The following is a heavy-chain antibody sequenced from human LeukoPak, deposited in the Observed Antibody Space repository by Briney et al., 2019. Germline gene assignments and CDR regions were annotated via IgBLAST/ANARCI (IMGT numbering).Heavy chain of an antibody. Sequence: SGPALVKPTQTLTLTCTFSGFSLSASGMRVGWIRQPPGKALEWLARIGWDDDKFYSTSLKTRLTISKDTSKNQVVLTLTNVDPVDTATYFCARIASGTNFDYWGQGTLVTVSS. CDR3: ARIASGTNFDY. D-gene: IGHD1-1*01. CDR1: GFSLSASGMR. CDR2: IGWDDDK. J-gene: IGHJ4*02. V-gene: IGHV2-70*04.